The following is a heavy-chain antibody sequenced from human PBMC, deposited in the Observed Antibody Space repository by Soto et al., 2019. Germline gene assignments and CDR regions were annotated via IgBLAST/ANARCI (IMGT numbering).Heavy chain of an antibody. CDR1: GFILSGFA. CDR3: ARGSLRILEWLFEFDP. D-gene: IGHD3-3*01. V-gene: IGHV3-48*01. J-gene: IGHJ5*02. Sequence: SLRLSCATSGFILSGFAMNWVRQAPGKGLEWVSYISSSSSVIDYADSVKGRFTVSRDNSKNTLYLQMNSLRAEDTAVYYCARGSLRILEWLFEFDPWGQGTLVTVSS. CDR2: ISSSSSVI.